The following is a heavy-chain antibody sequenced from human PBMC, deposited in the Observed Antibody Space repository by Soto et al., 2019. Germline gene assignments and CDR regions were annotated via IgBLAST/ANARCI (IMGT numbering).Heavy chain of an antibody. CDR2: IVPFIGTT. CDR1: GDTFSSYA. V-gene: IGHV1-69*06. J-gene: IGHJ4*02. Sequence: QVQLVQSGAEVRKPGSSVKVSCKASGDTFSSYAISWVRQAPGQGLEWMGGIVPFIGTTNYAQNFQGRVTSTANKSTSTTYMELTSLRSEDTAVYYSARGGFSSSWRFDYWGQGALVTVSS. CDR3: ARGGFSSSWRFDY. D-gene: IGHD6-13*01.